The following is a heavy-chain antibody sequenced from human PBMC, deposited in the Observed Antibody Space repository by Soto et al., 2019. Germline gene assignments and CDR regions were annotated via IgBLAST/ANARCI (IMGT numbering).Heavy chain of an antibody. Sequence: ASVKVSCKASGYTFTSYGISWVRQAPGQGLEWMGWISAYNGNTNYAQKLQGRVTMTTDTSTSTACMELRSLRSDDTAVYYCARDQWLLKNNWFDPWGQGTLVTVSS. CDR1: GYTFTSYG. J-gene: IGHJ5*02. CDR3: ARDQWLLKNNWFDP. CDR2: ISAYNGNT. V-gene: IGHV1-18*04. D-gene: IGHD6-19*01.